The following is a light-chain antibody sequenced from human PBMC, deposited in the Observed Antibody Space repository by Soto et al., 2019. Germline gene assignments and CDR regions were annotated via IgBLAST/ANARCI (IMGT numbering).Light chain of an antibody. CDR3: HQYNSYSYA. Sequence: DIQMTQSPSTLSASVGDRVTITCRASQSISSWLAWYQQKPGKAPKVLIYKASSLESVVPLRFSGSGSGTEVTLTISSLQPDDFETYYCHQYNSYSYAFGQVTKLEIK. J-gene: IGKJ2*01. CDR2: KAS. V-gene: IGKV1-5*03. CDR1: QSISSW.